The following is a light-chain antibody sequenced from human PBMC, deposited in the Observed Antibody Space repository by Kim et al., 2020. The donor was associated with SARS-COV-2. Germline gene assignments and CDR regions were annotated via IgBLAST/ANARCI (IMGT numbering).Light chain of an antibody. V-gene: IGLV2-14*03. Sequence: PVQSITISCSGTSSDVGGYNFVSWYQQHPGKAPKLIIYDVSNRPSGVSNRFSGSKSGNTASLTISGLQAEDEADYYCSSYVTSSTVFGGGTQLTVL. CDR3: SSYVTSSTV. CDR2: DVS. J-gene: IGLJ3*02. CDR1: SSDVGGYNF.